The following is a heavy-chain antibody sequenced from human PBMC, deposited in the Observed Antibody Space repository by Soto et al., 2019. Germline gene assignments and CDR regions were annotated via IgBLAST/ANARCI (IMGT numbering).Heavy chain of an antibody. Sequence: SETLSLTCTVSRGYVNTFHWSWVRQPAGKGLEWIGRIFPNGNTDYSPSLKSRVTLSVDTSKNQFSLKMTYVTAADGAMYFCARYNSYAIDYWGRGTLVTVSS. CDR2: IFPNGNT. V-gene: IGHV4-4*07. CDR3: ARYNSYAIDY. CDR1: RGYVNTFH. J-gene: IGHJ4*02. D-gene: IGHD2-8*01.